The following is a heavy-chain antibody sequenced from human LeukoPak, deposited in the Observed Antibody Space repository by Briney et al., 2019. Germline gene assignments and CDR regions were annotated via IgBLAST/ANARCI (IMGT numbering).Heavy chain of an antibody. J-gene: IGHJ3*02. D-gene: IGHD3-22*01. V-gene: IGHV3-30-3*01. CDR2: ISYDGSNK. CDR3: AREVVVVTRDAFDI. Sequence: PGGSLRLSCAASGFTFSSYAMHWVRQAPGKGLEWVAVISYDGSNKYYADSVKGRFTISRDNSKNTLYLQMNSLRAEDTAVYYCAREVVVVTRDAFDIWGQGTMVTVSS. CDR1: GFTFSSYA.